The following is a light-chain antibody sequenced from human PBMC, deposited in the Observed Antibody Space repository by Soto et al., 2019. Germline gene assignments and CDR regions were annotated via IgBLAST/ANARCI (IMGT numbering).Light chain of an antibody. CDR2: EGS. CDR3: CSYAGSSTLNVV. V-gene: IGLV2-23*01. CDR1: SSDDGSYNL. Sequence: QSALTQPASVSGSPGQSITISCTGTSSDDGSYNLVSWYQQHPGKAPKLMIYEGSKRPSGVSNRFSGSKSGNTASLTISGLQAGDEADYYCCSYAGSSTLNVVFGGGTKLTVL. J-gene: IGLJ2*01.